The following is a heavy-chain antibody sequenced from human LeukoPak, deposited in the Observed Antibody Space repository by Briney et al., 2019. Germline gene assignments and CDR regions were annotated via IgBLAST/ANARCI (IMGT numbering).Heavy chain of an antibody. V-gene: IGHV1-69*13. J-gene: IGHJ6*02. CDR1: GGTFSSYA. D-gene: IGHD3-16*02. CDR2: IIPIFGTA. CDR3: AREIGSVISGYYYYGMDV. Sequence: ASVKVSCKASGGTFSSYAISWVRQAPGQGLEWMGGIIPIFGTANYAQKFQGRVTITADESTSTAYMELSSLRSEDTAVYYCAREIGSVISGYYYYGMDVWGQGTTVTASS.